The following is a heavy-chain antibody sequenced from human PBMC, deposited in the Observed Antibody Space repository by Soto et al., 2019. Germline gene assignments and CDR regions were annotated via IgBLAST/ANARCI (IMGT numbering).Heavy chain of an antibody. J-gene: IGHJ3*02. D-gene: IGHD3-9*01. CDR1: GFTFSSYR. Sequence: GGSLRLSCAASGFTFSSYRMNWVRQAPGKGLEWVSYISSSSTIYYADSVKGRFTISRDNDKNSLYLQMNSLRAEDTAVYYCARGYYDILTAPMVAFDIWGQGTMVTVSS. V-gene: IGHV3-48*01. CDR2: ISSSSTI. CDR3: ARGYYDILTAPMVAFDI.